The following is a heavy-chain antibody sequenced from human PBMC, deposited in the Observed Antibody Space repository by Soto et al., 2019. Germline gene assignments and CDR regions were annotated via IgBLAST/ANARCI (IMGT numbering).Heavy chain of an antibody. CDR3: ARGTYDFWSGSTRYYFDY. CDR2: IYYSGST. V-gene: IGHV4-31*03. J-gene: IGHJ4*02. Sequence: SETLSLTCTVSGGSISSGGYYWSWIRHHPGKGLEWIGYIYYSGSTYYDPSLKSRVTISVDTSKNQFSLKLSSVTAADTAVYYCARGTYDFWSGSTRYYFDYWGQGTLVTVSS. D-gene: IGHD3-3*01. CDR1: GGSISSGGYY.